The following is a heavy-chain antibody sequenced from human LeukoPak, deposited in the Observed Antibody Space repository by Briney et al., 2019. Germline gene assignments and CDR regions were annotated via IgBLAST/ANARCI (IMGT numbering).Heavy chain of an antibody. V-gene: IGHV3-11*01. CDR3: ARDQDWNDRGGLDY. CDR1: GFKFSDYY. Sequence: GGSLRLSCAASGFKFSDYYMTWIRQAPGKGLEWVSYISNSSDSIYYADSVEGRFTISRDNAKNSLYLQMSSLRAEDTAVYYCARDQDWNDRGGLDYWGQGTLVIVSS. J-gene: IGHJ4*02. CDR2: ISNSSDSI. D-gene: IGHD1-1*01.